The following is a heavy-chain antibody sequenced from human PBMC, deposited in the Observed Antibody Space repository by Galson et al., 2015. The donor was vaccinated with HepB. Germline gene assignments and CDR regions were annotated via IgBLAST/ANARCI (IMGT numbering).Heavy chain of an antibody. D-gene: IGHD6-13*01. CDR1: GGTFSSYA. Sequence: SVKVSCKASGGTFSSYAISWVRQAPGQGLEWMGRIIPILGIANYAQKFQGRVTITADKSTSTAYMELSSLRSEDTAVYYCARDAGYGIHPGSDWGQGTLVTVSS. J-gene: IGHJ4*02. CDR3: ARDAGYGIHPGSD. V-gene: IGHV1-69*04. CDR2: IIPILGIA.